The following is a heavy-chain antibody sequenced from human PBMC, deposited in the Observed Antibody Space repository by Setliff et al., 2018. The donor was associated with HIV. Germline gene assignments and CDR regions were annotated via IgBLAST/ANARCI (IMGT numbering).Heavy chain of an antibody. CDR2: IDLDGSEK. J-gene: IGHJ3*02. V-gene: IGHV3-7*01. Sequence: PGGSLRLSCVASGFSFNNYWMCWVRQAPGQGLEWVANIDLDGSEKNYVESVKGRFTISRDNSKSTVDLQMTSLTAEDTAVYYCVKDGDYRNGDYDAFDIWGQGTMVTVS. D-gene: IGHD4-17*01. CDR1: GFSFNNYW. CDR3: VKDGDYRNGDYDAFDI.